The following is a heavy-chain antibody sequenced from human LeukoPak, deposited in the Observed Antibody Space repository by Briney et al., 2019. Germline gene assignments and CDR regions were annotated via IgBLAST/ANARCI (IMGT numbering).Heavy chain of an antibody. Sequence: GGSLRLSCAASGFTFSSSDMHWVRQAPGKGLEWAALVWYDETHKFYADSVKGRFTISRDNSKNTLYLQMNSLRAEDTAVYYCARPYSSGWYRNSGSTYFDYWGQGTLVTVSS. CDR2: VWYDETHK. J-gene: IGHJ4*02. D-gene: IGHD6-19*01. V-gene: IGHV3-33*01. CDR3: ARPYSSGWYRNSGSTYFDY. CDR1: GFTFSSSD.